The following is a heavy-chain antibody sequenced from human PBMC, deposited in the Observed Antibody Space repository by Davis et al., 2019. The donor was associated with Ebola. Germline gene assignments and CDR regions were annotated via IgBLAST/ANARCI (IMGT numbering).Heavy chain of an antibody. V-gene: IGHV3-21*01. CDR1: GFTFSSYS. Sequence: GESLKISCAASGFTFSSYSMDWVRQAPGKGLEWVSSISSSSSYIYYADSVKGRFTISRDNAKNSLYLQMNSLRAEDTAVYYCARKPIAAAGPAGREVTGWFDPWGQGTLVTVSS. D-gene: IGHD6-13*01. CDR3: ARKPIAAAGPAGREVTGWFDP. CDR2: ISSSSSYI. J-gene: IGHJ5*02.